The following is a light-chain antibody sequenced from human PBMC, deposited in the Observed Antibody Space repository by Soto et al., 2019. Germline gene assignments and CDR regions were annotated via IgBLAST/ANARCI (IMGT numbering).Light chain of an antibody. J-gene: IGLJ1*01. Sequence: SYELTQPPSVSVSPGQTASITCSGDKLGYKYACWYQQKPGQSPVLVIYQDSKRPSGIPERFSGSNSGNTATLTISGTQAMDEADYYCQAWDSSTRVFGTGTKLTVL. CDR3: QAWDSSTRV. CDR1: KLGYKY. CDR2: QDS. V-gene: IGLV3-1*01.